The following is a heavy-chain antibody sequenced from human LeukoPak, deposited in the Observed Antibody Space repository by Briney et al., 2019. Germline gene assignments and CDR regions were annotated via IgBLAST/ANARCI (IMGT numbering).Heavy chain of an antibody. CDR3: ARGFGGSGSCFDY. CDR1: GGSINSYY. V-gene: IGHV4-59*01. CDR2: IYYSGST. D-gene: IGHD3-10*01. J-gene: IGHJ4*02. Sequence: SETLSLTCTVSGGSINSYYWSWIRQPPGKGLEWIGYIYYSGSTNYNPSLKSRVTISVDTSKNQFSLELSSVTAADTAVYYCARGFGGSGSCFDYWGQGTLVTVSS.